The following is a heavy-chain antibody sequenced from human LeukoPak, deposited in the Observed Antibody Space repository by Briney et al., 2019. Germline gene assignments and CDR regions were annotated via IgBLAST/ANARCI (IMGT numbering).Heavy chain of an antibody. CDR3: ARDQLRGSWFDP. D-gene: IGHD4-23*01. CDR2: IYTSGST. Sequence: SETLSLTCTVSGGSISSGSYYWSWIRQPAGKGLEWIGRIYTSGSTNYNPSLKSRVTMSVDTSKNQFSLKLSSVTAADTAVYYYARDQLRGSWFDPWGQGTLVTVSS. V-gene: IGHV4-61*02. J-gene: IGHJ5*02. CDR1: GGSISSGSYY.